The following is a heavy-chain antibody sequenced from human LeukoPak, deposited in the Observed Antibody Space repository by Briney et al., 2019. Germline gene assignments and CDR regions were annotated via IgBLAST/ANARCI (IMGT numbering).Heavy chain of an antibody. CDR2: IKSKTDGGTT. V-gene: IGHV3-15*01. Sequence: PGGSLRLSCAASGFTFSNAWMSWVRQAPGKGLEWVGRIKSKTDGGTTDYAAPVKGRFTISRDDSKNTLYLQMNSLRADDTAMYYCAKVEFSYGFNGMFDYWGQGTLLTVSS. CDR1: GFTFSNAW. D-gene: IGHD5-18*01. J-gene: IGHJ4*02. CDR3: AKVEFSYGFNGMFDY.